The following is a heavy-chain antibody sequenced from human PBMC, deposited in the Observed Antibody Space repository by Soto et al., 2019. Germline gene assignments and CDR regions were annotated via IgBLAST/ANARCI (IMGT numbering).Heavy chain of an antibody. Sequence: QVQLVQSGAEVKKPGASVKVSCKASGYTFTSYGISWVRQAPGQGLEWMGWISAYNGNTNYAQKLQGRVTMTTDTATSTAYMELRSLRSDDTAVYYCARDVPLDSSSWYSLLCDYWGQGTLVTVSS. J-gene: IGHJ4*02. D-gene: IGHD6-13*01. CDR2: ISAYNGNT. CDR3: ARDVPLDSSSWYSLLCDY. CDR1: GYTFTSYG. V-gene: IGHV1-18*01.